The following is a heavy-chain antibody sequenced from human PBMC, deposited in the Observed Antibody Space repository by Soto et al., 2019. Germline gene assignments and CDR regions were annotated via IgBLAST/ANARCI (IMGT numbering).Heavy chain of an antibody. CDR2: IYHSGTT. CDR3: ARDHGSYPNT. J-gene: IGHJ1*01. D-gene: IGHD3-16*02. V-gene: IGHV4-38-2*02. Sequence: LSLTCAVSGDSISSAYFWAWIRQPPGKGLEWIGSIYHSGTTYYNPSFNSRVTISVDTSKSQFSLRLASATAADTGVYYCARDHGSYPNTWGQGILVTVSS. CDR1: GDSISSAYF.